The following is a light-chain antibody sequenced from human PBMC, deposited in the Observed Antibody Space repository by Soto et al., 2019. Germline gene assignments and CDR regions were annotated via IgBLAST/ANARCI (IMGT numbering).Light chain of an antibody. CDR3: ATWADGLNSYV. J-gene: IGLJ1*01. Sequence: QSVLTQPPSASVSPGQRVTISCSGSRSNIGTNTVNWYQHLPGTAPKLLIFSNDQRPSGVPDRFSGSKSGTSASLAISGLQSEDEADYYCATWADGLNSYVFGTGTKLTVL. V-gene: IGLV1-44*01. CDR1: RSNIGTNT. CDR2: SND.